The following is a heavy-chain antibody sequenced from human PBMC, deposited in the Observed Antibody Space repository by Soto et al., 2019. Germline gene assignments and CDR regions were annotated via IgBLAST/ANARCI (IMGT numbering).Heavy chain of an antibody. CDR1: GGSFSGYY. CDR3: VACDYGDYPRY. CDR2: INHSGST. V-gene: IGHV4-34*01. J-gene: IGHJ4*02. Sequence: QVQLQQWGAGLLKPSETLSLTCAVYGGSFSGYYSSWVRQSPRKGLEWIGEINHSGSTNYNPSLESRLTTSVGTSKNQFSLTLSSVPAADTALYYCVACDYGDYPRYWGQGTLVTVSS. D-gene: IGHD4-17*01.